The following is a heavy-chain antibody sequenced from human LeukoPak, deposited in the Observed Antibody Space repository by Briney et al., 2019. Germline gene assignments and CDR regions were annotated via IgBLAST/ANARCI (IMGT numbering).Heavy chain of an antibody. CDR1: GGSFSGYY. J-gene: IGHJ4*02. CDR2: INHSGST. Sequence: SETLSLTCAVYGGSFSGYYWSWIRQPPGKGLEWIGEINHSGSTNYNPSLKSRVTISVDTSKNQFSLKLSSVTAADTAVYYCARGTLVSTVTTFDYWGQGTLVTVSS. D-gene: IGHD4-17*01. CDR3: ARGTLVSTVTTFDY. V-gene: IGHV4-34*01.